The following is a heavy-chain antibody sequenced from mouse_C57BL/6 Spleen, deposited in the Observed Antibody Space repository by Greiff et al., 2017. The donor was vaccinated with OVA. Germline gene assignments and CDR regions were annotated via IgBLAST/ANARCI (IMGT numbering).Heavy chain of an antibody. CDR2: IDPEDGAT. J-gene: IGHJ3*01. D-gene: IGHD1-1*01. Sequence: SGAELVRPGASVKLSCTASGFNIKDYYMHWVTPRPEKALELIGSIDPEDGATDSAPKFPGKATMTSDTSSNPAYLQLSSLTSEDTDVYYWSTCYGSSYVWFAYWGQGTLVTVSA. V-gene: IGHV14-1*01. CDR3: STCYGSSYVWFAY. CDR1: GFNIKDYY.